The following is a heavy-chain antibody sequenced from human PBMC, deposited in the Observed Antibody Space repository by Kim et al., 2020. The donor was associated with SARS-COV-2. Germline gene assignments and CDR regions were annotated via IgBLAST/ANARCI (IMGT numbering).Heavy chain of an antibody. CDR3: ARVGSYYGPQPFFDY. V-gene: IGHV4-39*07. D-gene: IGHD1-26*01. J-gene: IGHJ4*02. CDR2: IYYSGST. Sequence: SETLSLTCTVSGGSISSSSYYWGWIRQPPGKGLEWIGSIYYSGSTYSNPSLKSRVTISVDTSKNQFSLKLSSVTAADTAVYYCARVGSYYGPQPFFDYWGQGTLVAVSS. CDR1: GGSISSSSYY.